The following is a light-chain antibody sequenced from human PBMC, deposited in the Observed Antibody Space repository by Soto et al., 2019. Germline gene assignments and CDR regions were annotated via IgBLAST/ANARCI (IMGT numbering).Light chain of an antibody. CDR3: QQYGSSPRT. CDR2: GAA. J-gene: IGKJ1*01. V-gene: IGKV3-20*01. Sequence: EIVLTQSPGTLSLSPGERATLSCRASQSVSSSYLAWYQQKPGQAPRLLIYGAAYRATGIPDRFSGSGSGTDFTLTISRLEPEDFEVYYCQQYGSSPRTFGQGTKVEIK. CDR1: QSVSSSY.